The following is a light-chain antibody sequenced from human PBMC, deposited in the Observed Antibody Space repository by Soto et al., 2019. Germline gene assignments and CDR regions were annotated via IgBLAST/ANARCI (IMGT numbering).Light chain of an antibody. CDR3: GSWDSSLSAYV. Sequence: QSVLTQPPSGCAAPGQKITISCSGSSSNIGGNSVSWYQQLPGTAPKLLIYDDNKRPSGTPDRFSGSKSGTSATLGITGFQTGDEADYYCGSWDSSLSAYVFGTGTRSPS. J-gene: IGLJ1*01. V-gene: IGLV1-51*01. CDR1: SSNIGGNS. CDR2: DDN.